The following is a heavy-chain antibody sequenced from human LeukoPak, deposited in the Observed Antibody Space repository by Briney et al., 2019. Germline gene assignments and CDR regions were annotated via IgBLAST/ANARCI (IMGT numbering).Heavy chain of an antibody. V-gene: IGHV3-33*01. Sequence: PGGSLRLSCAASGFTLSSYGMHWVRQAPGKGLEWVAVIWYDGSNKYYADSVKGRFTISRDNSKNTLYLQMNSLRAEDTAVYYCARRHSGYDGTYFDYWGQGTLVTVSP. J-gene: IGHJ4*02. CDR1: GFTLSSYG. CDR3: ARRHSGYDGTYFDY. D-gene: IGHD5-12*01. CDR2: IWYDGSNK.